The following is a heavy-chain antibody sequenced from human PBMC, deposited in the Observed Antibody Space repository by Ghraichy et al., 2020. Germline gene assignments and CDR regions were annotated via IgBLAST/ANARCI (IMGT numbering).Heavy chain of an antibody. D-gene: IGHD6-13*01. V-gene: IGHV3-7*01. J-gene: IGHJ6*02. CDR2: IKQDGSEK. CDR3: ARDLSSSWEILGGMDV. Sequence: GESLNISCAASGFTFSSYWMSWVRQAPGKGLEWVANIKQDGSEKYYVDSVKGRFTISRDNAKNSLYLQMNSLRAEDTAVYYCARDLSSSWEILGGMDVWGQGTTVTVSS. CDR1: GFTFSSYW.